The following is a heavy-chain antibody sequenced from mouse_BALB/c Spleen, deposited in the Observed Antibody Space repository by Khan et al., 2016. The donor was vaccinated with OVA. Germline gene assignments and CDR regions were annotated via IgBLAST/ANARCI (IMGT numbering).Heavy chain of an antibody. CDR1: GFTFSSYG. J-gene: IGHJ4*01. Sequence: EVQLVESGGDLVKPGGSLKVSCAASGFTFSSYGMSWVRQTPDKRLEWVATISSGGSYTYFPDSVKGRFTISRDNAKNTLYLQMSSLKSEDTAMYYCARAYYGNVYYAMDYWGQGTSVTVSS. CDR3: ARAYYGNVYYAMDY. V-gene: IGHV5-6*01. CDR2: ISSGGSYT. D-gene: IGHD2-10*01.